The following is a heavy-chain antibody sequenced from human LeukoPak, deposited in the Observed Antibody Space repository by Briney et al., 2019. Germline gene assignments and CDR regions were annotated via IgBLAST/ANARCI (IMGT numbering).Heavy chain of an antibody. CDR3: AKGRGCSSTSCYTGPPDY. CDR2: ISGSGGST. V-gene: IGHV3-23*01. D-gene: IGHD2-2*02. CDR1: GFTFSSYA. J-gene: IGHJ4*02. Sequence: GGSLRLSCAASGFTFSSYAMSWVRQAPGKGLEWVSAISGSGGSTYYADSVKGRFTISRDNSKNTLYLQMNSLRAEDTAVYYCAKGRGCSSTSCYTGPPDYWGQGTLVTVSS.